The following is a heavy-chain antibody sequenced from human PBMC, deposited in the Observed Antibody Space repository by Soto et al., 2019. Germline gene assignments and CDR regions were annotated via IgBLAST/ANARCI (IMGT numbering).Heavy chain of an antibody. CDR1: GFTFTSSA. D-gene: IGHD3-3*01. CDR2: IAVGSGNT. J-gene: IGHJ4*02. Sequence: GASVKVSCKASGFTFTSSAVQWVRQARGQSLERIGWIAVGSGNTNYAQKFQERVTITRDMSTRTAYMELSSLRSEDAAVYYCAAFSYFDFSITSPNDFDSLAQGTLLTVSS. CDR3: AAFSYFDFSITSPNDFDS. V-gene: IGHV1-58*01.